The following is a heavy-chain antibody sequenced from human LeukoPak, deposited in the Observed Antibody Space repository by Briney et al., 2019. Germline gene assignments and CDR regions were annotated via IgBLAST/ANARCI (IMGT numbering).Heavy chain of an antibody. J-gene: IGHJ4*02. V-gene: IGHV4-59*01. CDR1: GGSISSYY. CDR2: INYSGST. D-gene: IGHD3-22*01. Sequence: SETLSLTCTVSGGSISSYYWSWIRQPPGEGLEWIGYINYSGSTNYNPSLRSRVSISVDASKNQFSLRLSSVTAADTAVYYCARGFNFDGSGFSLWGLGTLVTASS. CDR3: ARGFNFDGSGFSL.